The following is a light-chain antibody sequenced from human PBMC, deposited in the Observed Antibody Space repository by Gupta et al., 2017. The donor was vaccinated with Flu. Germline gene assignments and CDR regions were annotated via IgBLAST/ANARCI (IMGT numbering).Light chain of an antibody. CDR2: KAT. V-gene: IGKV1-5*03. J-gene: IGKJ2*01. CDR3: QQAYKYPYT. CDR1: QSISSW. Sequence: DIQMTQSPSTLSASVGDRPTITCRASQSISSWLAWYQQKPGEVPKLLIYKATTLDSGVPSRFSGSGSGTEFTLTINSLQPDDSATYYCQQAYKYPYTFGQGTKLEIK.